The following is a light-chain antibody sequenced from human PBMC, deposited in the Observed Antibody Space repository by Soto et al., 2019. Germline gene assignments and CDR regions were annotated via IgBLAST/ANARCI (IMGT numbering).Light chain of an antibody. CDR2: AAS. CDR1: QSISSY. Sequence: DIQMTQSPSSLSASVGDRVTITCRASQSISSYLNWYQQKPGKAPKLLIYAASSLESGVPSRFSGSGSGTDFTLTISSLQPDDFATYYCQQYNSYSQAFGQGTQVDIK. V-gene: IGKV1-39*01. J-gene: IGKJ1*01. CDR3: QQYNSYSQA.